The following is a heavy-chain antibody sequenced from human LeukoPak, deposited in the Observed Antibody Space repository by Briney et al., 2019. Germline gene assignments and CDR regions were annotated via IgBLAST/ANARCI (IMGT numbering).Heavy chain of an antibody. CDR2: IIPILGIA. CDR1: GGTFSSYA. J-gene: IGHJ6*02. Sequence: EASVKVSCKASGGTFSSYAISWVRQAPGQGLEWMGRIIPILGIANYAQKFQGRVTITADKSTSTAYMELSSLRSEDTAVYYCARVRYSYGYTYYYYGMDVWGQGTTVTVSS. CDR3: ARVRYSYGYTYYYYGMDV. V-gene: IGHV1-69*04. D-gene: IGHD5-18*01.